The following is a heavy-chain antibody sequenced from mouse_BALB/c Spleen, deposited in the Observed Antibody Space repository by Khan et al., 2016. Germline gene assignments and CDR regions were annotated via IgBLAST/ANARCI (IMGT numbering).Heavy chain of an antibody. CDR2: ISYSGST. CDR1: GYSITSDYA. J-gene: IGHJ4*01. V-gene: IGHV3-2*02. D-gene: IGHD1-1*01. Sequence: EVQLQESGPGLVKPSQSLSLTCTVTGYSITSDYAWNWIRQFPGNKLEWMGYISYSGSTSYNPSLKSRISITRDTSKNQFFLQLNSVTTEDTATYYCATYYYGSSHYATDYWGQGTSVTVSS. CDR3: ATYYYGSSHYATDY.